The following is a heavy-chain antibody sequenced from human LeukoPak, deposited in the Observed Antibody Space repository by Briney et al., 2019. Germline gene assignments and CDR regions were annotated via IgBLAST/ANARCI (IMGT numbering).Heavy chain of an antibody. Sequence: PGGSLRLSCAASGFTFSSYWMHWVRQAPGKGLVWVSRINSDGSSTSYADSVKGRFTISRDNAKNTLYLQMKSLRAEDTAVYYCATQLVVVTGVDGMDVWGQGTTVTVSS. J-gene: IGHJ6*02. CDR2: INSDGSST. CDR3: ATQLVVVTGVDGMDV. D-gene: IGHD2-21*02. CDR1: GFTFSSYW. V-gene: IGHV3-74*01.